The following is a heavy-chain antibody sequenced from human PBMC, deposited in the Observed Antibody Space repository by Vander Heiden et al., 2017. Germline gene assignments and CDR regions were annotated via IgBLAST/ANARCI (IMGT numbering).Heavy chain of an antibody. CDR1: GDSISSADNS. D-gene: IGHD3-22*01. Sequence: QVQLQESGPGLVKPSQTLSLTCAVSGDSISSADNSWSWIRQSPGTGLEWIGYISYVGSAFYNPSLKSRLTISQDSSKNQFSLRLTSVTAADTAVYYCARGEMNYFDSTGYRFDSWGQGALVTVSS. J-gene: IGHJ4*02. CDR2: ISYVGSA. CDR3: ARGEMNYFDSTGYRFDS. V-gene: IGHV4-30-4*01.